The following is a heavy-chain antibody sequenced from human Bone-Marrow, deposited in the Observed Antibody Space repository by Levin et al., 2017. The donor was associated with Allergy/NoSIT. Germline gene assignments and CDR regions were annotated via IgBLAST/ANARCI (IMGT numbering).Heavy chain of an antibody. D-gene: IGHD6-6*01. CDR3: ARSEYSSSWIDY. J-gene: IGHJ4*02. Sequence: GESLKISCAASGFTFSSYAMHWVRQAPGKGLEWVAVISYDGSNKYYADSVKGRFTISRDNSKNTLYLQMNSLRAEDTAVYYCARSEYSSSWIDYWGQGTLVTVSS. V-gene: IGHV3-30-3*01. CDR2: ISYDGSNK. CDR1: GFTFSSYA.